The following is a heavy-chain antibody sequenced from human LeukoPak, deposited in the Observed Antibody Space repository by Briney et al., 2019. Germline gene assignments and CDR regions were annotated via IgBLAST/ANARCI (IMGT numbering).Heavy chain of an antibody. CDR2: INPNSGGT. J-gene: IGHJ4*02. CDR3: ARALAVVVPAAMGY. D-gene: IGHD2-2*01. CDR1: GYTFTGYY. Sequence: ASVKVSCKASGYTFTGYYMHWVRQAPGQGLEWMGWINPNSGGTNYAQKFQGRVTMTRDTSISTAYMELTRLRSDDTAVYYCARALAVVVPAAMGYWGQGTLVTVSS. V-gene: IGHV1-2*02.